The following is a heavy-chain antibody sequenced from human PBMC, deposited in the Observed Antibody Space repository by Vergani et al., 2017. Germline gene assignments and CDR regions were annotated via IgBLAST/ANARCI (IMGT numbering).Heavy chain of an antibody. Sequence: QLQLQESGSGLVKPSQTLSLTCAVSGDSITNGGFSWNWIRQPPGKGPEWIGYIFPSGNSDYNPSLKNRVTISLDKSKNQFSLWVNSVTAADTAVYFCASAWLRELVCYYYYMDVWGKGKTVVVSS. V-gene: IGHV4-30-2*01. J-gene: IGHJ6*03. CDR3: ASAWLRELVCYYYYMDV. CDR1: GDSITNGGFS. D-gene: IGHD1-7*01. CDR2: IFPSGNS.